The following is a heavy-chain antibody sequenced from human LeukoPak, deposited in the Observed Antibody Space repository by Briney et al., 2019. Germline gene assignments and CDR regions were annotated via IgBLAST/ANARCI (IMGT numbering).Heavy chain of an antibody. CDR3: AREYSSGWNWFDP. CDR1: GYTFTGYY. Sequence: ASLKVSCKASGYTFTGYYMHWVRQAHGQGLESMGWINPNSGGTNYAQKFQGRVTMTREKSISTAYMELSRLRSDDTAVYYCAREYSSGWNWFDPWGQGTLVTVSS. D-gene: IGHD6-19*01. J-gene: IGHJ5*02. V-gene: IGHV1-2*02. CDR2: INPNSGGT.